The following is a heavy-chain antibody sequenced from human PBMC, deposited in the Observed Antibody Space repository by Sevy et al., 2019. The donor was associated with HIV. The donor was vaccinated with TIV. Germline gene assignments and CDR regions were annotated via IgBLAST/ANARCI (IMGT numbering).Heavy chain of an antibody. J-gene: IGHJ4*02. Sequence: GGSLRISCAASGFTFSSYWMSWVRQAPGKGLEWVANIKQDGSEKYYVDSVKGRFTISRDNAKNSLYLQMNSLRAEDTAVYYCARDLPYCSGGSCATDPFDYWGQGTLVTVSS. CDR3: ARDLPYCSGGSCATDPFDY. D-gene: IGHD2-15*01. CDR2: IKQDGSEK. CDR1: GFTFSSYW. V-gene: IGHV3-7*03.